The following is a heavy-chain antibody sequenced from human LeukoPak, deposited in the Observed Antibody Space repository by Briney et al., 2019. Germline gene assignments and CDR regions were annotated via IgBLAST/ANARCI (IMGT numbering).Heavy chain of an antibody. CDR3: ARYSEMATYLDY. Sequence: ASVKVSCKASGGTFISYAISWVRQAPGQGLEWMGRIIPILGIANYAQKFQGRVTITADKSTSTAYMELSSLRSEDTAVYYCARYSEMATYLDYWGQGTLVTVSS. CDR2: IIPILGIA. D-gene: IGHD5-24*01. J-gene: IGHJ4*02. V-gene: IGHV1-69*04. CDR1: GGTFISYA.